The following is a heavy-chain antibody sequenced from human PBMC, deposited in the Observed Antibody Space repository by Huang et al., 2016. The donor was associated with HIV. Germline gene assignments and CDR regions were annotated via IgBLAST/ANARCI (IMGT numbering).Heavy chain of an antibody. CDR3: AREPSYYYDSSGYYRYYYYMDV. Sequence: QVQLVQSGSELKKPGASLKVSCKASGYTFSSYTMNWVRQAPGQGLEWMGWIDTNTGDPTYAQGFTGRFVFSLDTSVSTAYLQISSLKAEDTAVYYCAREPSYYYDSSGYYRYYYYMDVWGKGTMVTVSS. V-gene: IGHV7-4-1*02. J-gene: IGHJ6*03. D-gene: IGHD3-22*01. CDR2: IDTNTGDP. CDR1: GYTFSSYT.